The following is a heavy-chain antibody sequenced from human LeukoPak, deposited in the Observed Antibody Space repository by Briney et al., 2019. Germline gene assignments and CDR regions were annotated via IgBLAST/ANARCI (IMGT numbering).Heavy chain of an antibody. CDR3: ARDGSRRGIAAAGDVDY. V-gene: IGHV1-2*02. J-gene: IGHJ4*02. D-gene: IGHD6-13*01. CDR1: GYTFTGYY. Sequence: ASVKVSCKASGYTFTGYYMHWVRQAPGQGLEWMGWINPNSGGTNYAQKLQGRVTMTTDTSTSTAYMELRSLRSDDTAVYYCARDGSRRGIAAAGDVDYWGQGTLVTVSS. CDR2: INPNSGGT.